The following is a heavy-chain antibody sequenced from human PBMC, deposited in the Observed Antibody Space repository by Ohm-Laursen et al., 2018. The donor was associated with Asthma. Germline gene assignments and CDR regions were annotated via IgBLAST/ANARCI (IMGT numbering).Heavy chain of an antibody. CDR1: GGSISSGGYY. CDR3: ASAGVVVPAATNDAFDI. V-gene: IGHV4-31*03. J-gene: IGHJ3*02. CDR2: IYYSGST. Sequence: TLSLTCIVSGGSISSGGYYWSWIRQHPGKGLEWIGYIYYSGSTYYNPSLKSRVTISVDTSKNQFSLKLSSVTAADTAVYYCASAGVVVPAATNDAFDIWGQGTMVTVSS. D-gene: IGHD2-2*01.